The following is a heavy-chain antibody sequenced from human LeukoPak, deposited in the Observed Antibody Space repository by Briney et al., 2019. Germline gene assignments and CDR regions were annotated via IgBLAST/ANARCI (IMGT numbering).Heavy chain of an antibody. CDR3: AGRRVLDASFDY. J-gene: IGHJ4*02. V-gene: IGHV3-66*02. CDR2: IYSGDNT. CDR1: GFTVSNNY. Sequence: GGSLRLSCAAYGFTVSNNYMSWVRQAPGKGLEWVSVIYSGDNTYYVESVKGRFTISRDNSKNTLFLQMNRLRAEDTAVYYCAGRRVLDASFDYWGQGTLVTVSS. D-gene: IGHD3-16*01.